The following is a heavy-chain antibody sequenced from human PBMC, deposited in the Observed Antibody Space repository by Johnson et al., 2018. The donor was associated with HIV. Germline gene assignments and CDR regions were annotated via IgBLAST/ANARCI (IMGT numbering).Heavy chain of an antibody. CDR2: ISGSGFDT. CDR3: ARAPYNWNAGLFGAFDM. CDR1: NFTFTDYY. Sequence: VQLVESGGDLIKPGGSLRLSCAASNFTFTDYYMNWIRQAPGPGLEWISYISGSGFDTFYADSVKGRFPISSDNAKKSLYLQMRSLKAEDTAVYYCARAPYNWNAGLFGAFDMWGRGTKVTVSS. D-gene: IGHD1-20*01. V-gene: IGHV3-11*04. J-gene: IGHJ3*02.